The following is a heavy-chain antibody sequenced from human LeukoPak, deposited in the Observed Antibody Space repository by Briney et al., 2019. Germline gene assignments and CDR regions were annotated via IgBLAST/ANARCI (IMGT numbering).Heavy chain of an antibody. V-gene: IGHV3-23*01. CDR2: ISGSGGST. Sequence: GGSLRLSCAASGFIFSSYAMSWVRQAPGKGLEWVSAISGSGGSTYYADSVKGRFTISRDNSKNTLYLQMNSLRAEDTAVYYCAKGYYGSGSPYDYWGQGTLVTVSS. CDR3: AKGYYGSGSPYDY. CDR1: GFIFSSYA. J-gene: IGHJ4*02. D-gene: IGHD3-10*01.